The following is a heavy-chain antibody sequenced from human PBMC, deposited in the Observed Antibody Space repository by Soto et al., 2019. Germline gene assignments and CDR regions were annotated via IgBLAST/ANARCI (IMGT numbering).Heavy chain of an antibody. D-gene: IGHD6-13*01. V-gene: IGHV4-59*01. CDR2: IHYSGST. CDR3: ARGSAAGTKSPFDY. Sequence: VQLQESGPGLVKPSETLSLTCTVSGGSISGYYWSWIRQSPGKGLEWIGYIHYSGSTNYNPSLTSRFTSSVDTSKNQLSLKLSSVTAADTAVYYCARGSAAGTKSPFDYWGQGTLVTVSS. J-gene: IGHJ4*02. CDR1: GGSISGYY.